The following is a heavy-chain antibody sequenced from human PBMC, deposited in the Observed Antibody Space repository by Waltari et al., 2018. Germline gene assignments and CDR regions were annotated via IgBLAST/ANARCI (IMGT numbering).Heavy chain of an antibody. V-gene: IGHV7-4-1*02. J-gene: IGHJ2*01. CDR3: ARKIGDTSSAWYFDL. D-gene: IGHD6-6*01. CDR2: INTDTGNP. Sequence: QVQLVQSGSELKEPGASVKISCQASGYTFTNYPINWVRQAPGQGFEWMGWINTDTGNPTYAQGFTGRFVFSLDTSVSTAYLQISSLKAEDTAVYYCARKIGDTSSAWYFDLWGRGSLVTVSS. CDR1: GYTFTNYP.